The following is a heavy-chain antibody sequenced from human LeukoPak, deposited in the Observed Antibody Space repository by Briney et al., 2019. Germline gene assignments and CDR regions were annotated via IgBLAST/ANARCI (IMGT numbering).Heavy chain of an antibody. CDR2: IYYSGST. D-gene: IGHD4-23*01. V-gene: IGHV4-31*03. CDR3: VRHDGRGGATVGAFDS. Sequence: SQTLSLTCTVSGGSISSGGYYWSWIRQHPGKGLEWIGYIYYSGSTYYNPSLKGRVTISVDTSKTQFSLKLSSVTAADTAVYYCVRHDGRGGATVGAFDSWGQGSLVTVSS. J-gene: IGHJ5*01. CDR1: GGSISSGGYY.